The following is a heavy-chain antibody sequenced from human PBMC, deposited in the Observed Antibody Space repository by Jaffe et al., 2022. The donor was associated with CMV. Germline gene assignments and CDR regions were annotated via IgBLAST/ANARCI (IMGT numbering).Heavy chain of an antibody. D-gene: IGHD3-10*01. J-gene: IGHJ4*02. V-gene: IGHV3-33*08. CDR1: GFTFSSYG. CDR2: IWYDGSNK. CDR3: ARDTETMVRGVIINPLFDY. Sequence: QVQLVESGGGVVQPGRSLRLSCAASGFTFSSYGMHWVRQAPGKGLEWVAVIWYDGSNKYYADSVKGRFTISRDNSKNTLYLQMNSLRAEDTAVYYCARDTETMVRGVIINPLFDYWGQGTLVTVSS.